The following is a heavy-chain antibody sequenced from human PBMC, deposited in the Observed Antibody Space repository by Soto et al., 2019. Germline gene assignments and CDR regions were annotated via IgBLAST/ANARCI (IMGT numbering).Heavy chain of an antibody. D-gene: IGHD4-17*01. J-gene: IGHJ5*02. Sequence: SETLSLTCAVSSGSISSSNWWSWVRQPPGKGLEWIGEIYYSGSTYYNPSLKSRVTISVDTSKNQFSLKLSSVTAADTAVYYCARDRMDDYGGNSCWFDPWGQGTLVTV. CDR3: ARDRMDDYGGNSCWFDP. CDR2: IYYSGST. V-gene: IGHV4-4*02. CDR1: SGSISSSNW.